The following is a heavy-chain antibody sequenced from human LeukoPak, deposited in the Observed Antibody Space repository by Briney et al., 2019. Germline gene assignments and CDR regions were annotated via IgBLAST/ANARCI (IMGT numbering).Heavy chain of an antibody. J-gene: IGHJ4*02. V-gene: IGHV1-69*13. D-gene: IGHD6-13*01. CDR1: GGTFSSYA. CDR2: IIPLFGTA. Sequence: ASVKVSCKASGGTFSSYAISWVRQAPGQGLEWMGGIIPLFGTANYAQKFQGRVTITADEATSTAYMELSSLTSDDTAVYYRARPGTRGSSQGNFDYWGQGTLVTVSS. CDR3: ARPGTRGSSQGNFDY.